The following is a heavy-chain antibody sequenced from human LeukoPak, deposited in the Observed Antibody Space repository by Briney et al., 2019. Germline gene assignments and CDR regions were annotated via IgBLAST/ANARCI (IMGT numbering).Heavy chain of an antibody. J-gene: IGHJ5*02. D-gene: IGHD6-19*01. CDR1: GFTVSNKY. V-gene: IGHV3-53*01. CDR2: IYSDGRT. Sequence: GGSLRLSCAASGFTVSNKYMTWVRQAPGKGLEWVSLIYSDGRTYYADSVKGRFTISRDNAKNTLYLQMNSLRAEDTAVYYCARDNGIAVAGWFDPWGQGTLVTVSS. CDR3: ARDNGIAVAGWFDP.